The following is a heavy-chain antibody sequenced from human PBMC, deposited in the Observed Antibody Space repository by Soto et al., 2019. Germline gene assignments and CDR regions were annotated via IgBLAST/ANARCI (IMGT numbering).Heavy chain of an antibody. CDR3: AKVPIYDFWSGYYT. Sequence: GGSLRLSCAASGFTFSSYAMSWVRQAPGKGLEWVSAISGSGGSTYYADSVKGRFTISRDNSKNTLYLQMNSLRAEDTAVYYCAKVPIYDFWSGYYTWGQGTLVTVSS. D-gene: IGHD3-3*01. J-gene: IGHJ5*02. V-gene: IGHV3-23*01. CDR2: ISGSGGST. CDR1: GFTFSSYA.